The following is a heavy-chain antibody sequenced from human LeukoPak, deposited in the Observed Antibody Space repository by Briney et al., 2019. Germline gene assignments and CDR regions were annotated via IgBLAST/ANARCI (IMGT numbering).Heavy chain of an antibody. Sequence: ASVKVSCKASGYTFTGYYMHWVRQAPGQGLEWMGRINPNSGGTNYAQKFQGRVTMTRDTSISTVYMELSSLRSEDTAVYYCARDLERITMIVVVNPGAFDIWGQGAMVTVSS. D-gene: IGHD3-22*01. J-gene: IGHJ3*02. V-gene: IGHV1-2*06. CDR1: GYTFTGYY. CDR2: INPNSGGT. CDR3: ARDLERITMIVVVNPGAFDI.